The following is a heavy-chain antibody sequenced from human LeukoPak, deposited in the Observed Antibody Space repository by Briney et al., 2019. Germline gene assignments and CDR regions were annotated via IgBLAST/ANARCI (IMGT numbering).Heavy chain of an antibody. Sequence: VASVKVSCKASGYTFTIYGISWVRQATGQGLEWMGWMNPSSGNTGYAQKFQGRVTMTRNTSISTAYMELSSLRSEDTAVYYCARAQSLTAPAGTFANSWGQGTLVTVSS. V-gene: IGHV1-8*02. J-gene: IGHJ4*02. D-gene: IGHD6-13*01. CDR3: ARAQSLTAPAGTFANS. CDR1: GYTFTIYG. CDR2: MNPSSGNT.